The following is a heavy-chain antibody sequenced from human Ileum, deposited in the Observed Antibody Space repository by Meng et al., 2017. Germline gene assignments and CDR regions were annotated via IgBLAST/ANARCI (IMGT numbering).Heavy chain of an antibody. CDR3: VKDWGGAGALDY. CDR1: GLTFSGTW. J-gene: IGHJ4*02. CDR2: INNDGSYT. V-gene: IGHV3-74*01. Sequence: VEVGESGGGGVQPGGYLRLSWAASGLTFSGTWMHWVRQAPGKGLVWVARINNDGSYTDYVDSVKGGFTISRDNTKNTLYLQMTDLRAEDTAVYYCVKDWGGAGALDYWGQGSLVTVSS. D-gene: IGHD3-16*01.